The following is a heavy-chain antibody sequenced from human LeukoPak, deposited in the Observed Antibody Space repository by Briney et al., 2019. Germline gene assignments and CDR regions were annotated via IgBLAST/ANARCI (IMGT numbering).Heavy chain of an antibody. CDR2: IKQDGSEK. CDR1: GFTFSDYW. Sequence: PGGSLRLSCAASGFTFSDYWMTWLRQAPGKGLEWVANIKQDGSEKYYVDSVKGRFTISRDNTKNSLYLQMNSLRPDLLSVYYCARDSGPFDLWDQGTMVTVSS. D-gene: IGHD3-10*01. J-gene: IGHJ3*01. V-gene: IGHV3-7*01. CDR3: ARDSGPFDL.